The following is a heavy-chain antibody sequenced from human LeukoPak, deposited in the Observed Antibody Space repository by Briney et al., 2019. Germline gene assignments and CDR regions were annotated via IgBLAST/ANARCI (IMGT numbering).Heavy chain of an antibody. CDR1: GYTFSNYD. Sequence: ASVKVSCKASGYTFSNYDINWVRQATGQGLEWMGRMNPNTGDAAYARNFQGRVTMTRDTSISTAYMELSSLRSEDTAVYYCWLGGAYWGDASDLWRQATVVTVSS. CDR3: WLGGAYWGDASDL. CDR2: MNPNTGDA. V-gene: IGHV1-8*02. D-gene: IGHD7-27*01. J-gene: IGHJ3*01.